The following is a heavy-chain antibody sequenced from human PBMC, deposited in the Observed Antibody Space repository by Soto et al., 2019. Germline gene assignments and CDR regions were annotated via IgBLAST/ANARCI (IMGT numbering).Heavy chain of an antibody. D-gene: IGHD6-6*01. Sequence: SETLSLTCTVSGGSICTYYWSWIRQPPGKGLEWVGYIYNSGSTSYNPSLKSRVTISADTSKNQFSLKLSSVTAADTAVYYCARLPRAAPYTCFDDWGQGTLVTCSS. V-gene: IGHV4-59*08. CDR1: GGSICTYY. CDR3: ARLPRAAPYTCFDD. CDR2: IYNSGST. J-gene: IGHJ4*02.